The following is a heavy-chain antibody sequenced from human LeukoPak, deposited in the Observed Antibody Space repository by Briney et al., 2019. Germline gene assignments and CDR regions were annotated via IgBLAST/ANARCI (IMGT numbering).Heavy chain of an antibody. V-gene: IGHV3-23*01. J-gene: IGHJ4*02. CDR3: AKGGWYYFDY. Sequence: GGSLRLSCTASGFTFSSHALHWVRQAPGKGLEWVSAISGSGGSTYYADSVKGRFTISRDNSKNTLYLQMNSLRAEDTAVYYCAKGGWYYFDYWGQGTLVTVSS. D-gene: IGHD6-19*01. CDR2: ISGSGGST. CDR1: GFTFSSHA.